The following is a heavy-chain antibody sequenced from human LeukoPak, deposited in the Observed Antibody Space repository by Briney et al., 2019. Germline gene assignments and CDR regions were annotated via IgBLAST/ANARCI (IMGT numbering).Heavy chain of an antibody. CDR3: ARVSYSSSWYYYYYYMDV. CDR1: GYTFTSYD. J-gene: IGHJ6*03. V-gene: IGHV1-8*03. CDR2: LNPNSGNT. D-gene: IGHD6-13*01. Sequence: ASVKVSCKASGYTFTSYDINWVRQATGQGLEWMGWLNPNSGNTGYAQKFQGRVTITRNTSISTAYMELSSLRSEDTAVHYCARVSYSSSWYYYYYYMDVWGKGTTVTVSS.